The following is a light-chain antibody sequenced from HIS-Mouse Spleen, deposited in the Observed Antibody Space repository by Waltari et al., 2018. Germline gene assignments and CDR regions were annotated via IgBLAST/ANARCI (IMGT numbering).Light chain of an antibody. CDR2: LGS. J-gene: IGKJ3*01. V-gene: IGKV2-28*01. CDR1: QSLLHSNGYNY. Sequence: DIVMTQSPLSLPVTPGEPASISCRSSQSLLHSNGYNYLDWYLQKPGQSPQVLIYLGSNRASGCPDRFSGSGSGTDFTLKISRVEAEDVGVYYCMQALQTPFTFGPGTKVDIK. CDR3: MQALQTPFT.